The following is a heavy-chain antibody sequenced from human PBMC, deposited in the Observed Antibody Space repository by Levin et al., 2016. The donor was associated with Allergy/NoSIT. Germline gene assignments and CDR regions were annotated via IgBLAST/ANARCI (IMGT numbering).Heavy chain of an antibody. V-gene: IGHV4-34*01. CDR2: INHSGST. Sequence: RQAPGKGLEWIGEINHSGSTNYNPSLKSRVTISVDTSKNQFSLKLSSVTAADTAVYYCARPRYSSSWYVRGNWFDPWGQGTLVTVSS. CDR3: ARPRYSSSWYVRGNWFDP. J-gene: IGHJ5*02. D-gene: IGHD6-13*01.